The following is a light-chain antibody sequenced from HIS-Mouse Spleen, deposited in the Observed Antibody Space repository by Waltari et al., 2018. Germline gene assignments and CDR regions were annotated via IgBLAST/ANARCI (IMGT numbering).Light chain of an antibody. CDR2: EVR. CDR1: SSDVGGYNS. J-gene: IGLJ3*02. Sequence: QSALTQPASVSGSPGQSITISCTGTSSDVGGYNSVSWYQQHPGKDPKLMVYEVRNRPSGVSNRFSGSKSGSTASRTISGLQAEDEAHYYCSSYPSSSTLVFGGGTKLTVL. V-gene: IGLV2-14*01. CDR3: SSYPSSSTLV.